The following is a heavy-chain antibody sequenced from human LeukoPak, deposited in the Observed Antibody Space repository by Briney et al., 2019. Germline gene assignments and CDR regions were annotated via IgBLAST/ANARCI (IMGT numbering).Heavy chain of an antibody. CDR1: GGSISSYY. D-gene: IGHD3-3*01. CDR3: ARDQRTITIFGVVTEGIDY. V-gene: IGHV4-59*01. J-gene: IGHJ4*02. Sequence: SETLSLTCTVSGGSISSYYWSWIRQPPGKGLEWIGYIYYSGSTNYNPSLKSRVTISVDTSKNQLSLKLSSVTAADTAVYYCARDQRTITIFGVVTEGIDYWGQGTLVTVSS. CDR2: IYYSGST.